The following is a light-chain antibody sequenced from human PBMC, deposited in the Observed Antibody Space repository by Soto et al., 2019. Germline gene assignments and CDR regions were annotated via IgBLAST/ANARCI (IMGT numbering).Light chain of an antibody. CDR2: GAS. J-gene: IGKJ4*01. Sequence: EIVLTQSPGPLSLSPGERATLSCRASQSVSSSYLAWYQQKPGQGPRLLIYGASSRATGIPDRFSGSGSGTDFTLTISRLEPEDFAVYYCQHYGSLVLTFGGGTKVEIK. CDR1: QSVSSSY. V-gene: IGKV3-20*01. CDR3: QHYGSLVLT.